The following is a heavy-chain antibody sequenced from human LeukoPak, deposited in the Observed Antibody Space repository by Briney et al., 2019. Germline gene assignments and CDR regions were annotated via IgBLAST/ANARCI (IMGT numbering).Heavy chain of an antibody. CDR3: ARRQYSGYDFDF. CDR2: IYPRDSDT. V-gene: IGHV5-51*01. CDR1: GYIFTNYW. D-gene: IGHD5-12*01. Sequence: GESLKISCKGSGYIFTNYWIGWVRQMPGKGLECMWIIYPRDSDTRYSPSFQGQVTVSADKSISTAYLQWSSLEASDTAIYYCARRQYSGYDFDFWGQGTLVTVSS. J-gene: IGHJ4*02.